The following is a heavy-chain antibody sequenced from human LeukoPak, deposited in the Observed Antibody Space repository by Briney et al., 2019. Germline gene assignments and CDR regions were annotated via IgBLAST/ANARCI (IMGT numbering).Heavy chain of an antibody. CDR2: IHYSGTS. D-gene: IGHD3-10*01. V-gene: IGHV4-31*03. CDR3: ARVPVVRGVIED. Sequence: PSQTLSLTCTVSGGSISSGNNYWSWFRQYSGKGLEWIEYIHYSGTSYYNPPLKSRVTISIDTSKNQFSLKLSSVTAADAAVYYCARVPVVRGVIEDWGQGTLVTVSS. J-gene: IGHJ4*02. CDR1: GGSISSGNNY.